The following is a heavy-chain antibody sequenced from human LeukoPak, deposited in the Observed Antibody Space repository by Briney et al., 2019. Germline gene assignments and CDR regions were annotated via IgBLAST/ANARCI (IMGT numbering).Heavy chain of an antibody. CDR1: GGSFSGYY. D-gene: IGHD6-19*01. J-gene: IGHJ6*02. CDR2: INHSGST. Sequence: SETLSLTCAVYGGSFSGYYWSWIRQPPGKGLEWIGEINHSGSTNYNPSLKSRVTISVDTSKNQFSLKLSSVTAADTAVYYCAREGDSSGRHYYYYYGMDVWGQGTTVTVSS. CDR3: AREGDSSGRHYYYYYGMDV. V-gene: IGHV4-34*01.